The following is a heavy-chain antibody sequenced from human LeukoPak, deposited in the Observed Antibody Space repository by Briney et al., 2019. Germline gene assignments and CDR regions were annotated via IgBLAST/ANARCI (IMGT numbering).Heavy chain of an antibody. CDR3: ARDGRDDYDFDY. V-gene: IGHV1-8*01. Sequence: ASVKVSCKASGYTFTSYDINWVRQATGQGLEWMGWMNPNSGNTGYAQKFQGRVTMTRNTSISTAYMELSSLRSEDTAVYYCARDGRDDYDFDYWGQGTLVTVSS. CDR1: GYTFTSYD. J-gene: IGHJ4*02. CDR2: MNPNSGNT. D-gene: IGHD3-16*01.